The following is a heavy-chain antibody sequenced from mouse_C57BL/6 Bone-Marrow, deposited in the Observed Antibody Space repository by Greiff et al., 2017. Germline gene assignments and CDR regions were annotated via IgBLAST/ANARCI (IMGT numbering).Heavy chain of an antibody. J-gene: IGHJ2*01. D-gene: IGHD1-1*01. Sequence: QVQLQQSGAELVRPGASVTLSCKASGYTFTDYEMHWVKQTPVHGLEWIGAIDPETGGTAYNQKFKGKAILTADKSSSTAYMELRSLTSEDSAVYYCTRPTTGGNYFDYWGQGTTLTVSS. CDR3: TRPTTGGNYFDY. V-gene: IGHV1-15*01. CDR2: IDPETGGT. CDR1: GYTFTDYE.